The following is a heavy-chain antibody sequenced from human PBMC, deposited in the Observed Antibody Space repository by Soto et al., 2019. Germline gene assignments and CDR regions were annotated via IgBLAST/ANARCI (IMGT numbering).Heavy chain of an antibody. D-gene: IGHD3-10*01. CDR1: GGSFSGYY. CDR3: ASRRATYYYGSGSYGYYYYGMDV. J-gene: IGHJ6*02. CDR2: INHSGST. Sequence: SSETLSLTCAVYGGSFSGYYWSWIRQPPGKGLEWIGEINHSGSTNYNPSLKSRVTISVDTSKKQFSLKLNSVTAADTAVYYCASRRATYYYGSGSYGYYYYGMDVWGQGTTVT. V-gene: IGHV4-34*01.